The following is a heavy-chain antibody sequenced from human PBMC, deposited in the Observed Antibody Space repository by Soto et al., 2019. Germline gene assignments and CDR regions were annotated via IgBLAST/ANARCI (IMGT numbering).Heavy chain of an antibody. V-gene: IGHV3-23*01. CDR1: GFTFSSYA. Sequence: GGSLRLSCAASGFTFSSYAMSWVRQAPGKGLEWVSAISGSGGSTYYADSVKGRFTISRDNSKNTLYLQMNSLRAEDTAVYYCAKDGARRGGFDYYDSSGYYGYYFDYWGQGTLVTVSS. CDR3: AKDGARRGGFDYYDSSGYYGYYFDY. D-gene: IGHD3-22*01. CDR2: ISGSGGST. J-gene: IGHJ4*02.